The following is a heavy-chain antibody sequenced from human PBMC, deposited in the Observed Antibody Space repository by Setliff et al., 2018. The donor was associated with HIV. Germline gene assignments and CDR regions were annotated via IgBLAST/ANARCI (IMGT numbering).Heavy chain of an antibody. D-gene: IGHD6-19*01. Sequence: GGSLRLSCAASGFTFSNYAIHWVRQAPGKGLEWVALISFDGTNEYYGDSVKGRFTISRDDSKNTVYLQMNSLRAEDTAVYYCASDQQWLAQGWGGPHYWGQGTLVTVSS. V-gene: IGHV3-30*04. J-gene: IGHJ4*02. CDR2: ISFDGTNE. CDR3: ASDQQWLAQGWGGPHY. CDR1: GFTFSNYA.